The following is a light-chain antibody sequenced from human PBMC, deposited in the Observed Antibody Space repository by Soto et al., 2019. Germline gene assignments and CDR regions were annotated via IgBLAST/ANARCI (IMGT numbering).Light chain of an antibody. Sequence: DIVLTQSPGTLSLSPGERATLSCRASQTVSSSSLAWYQQKPGQAPRLLIFGASTRAAGFPDRFSGSGSGTDFTLTISRLEPEDFAVYYCQHYGSSPRTFGQGTKV. CDR3: QHYGSSPRT. CDR1: QTVSSSS. J-gene: IGKJ1*01. V-gene: IGKV3-20*01. CDR2: GAS.